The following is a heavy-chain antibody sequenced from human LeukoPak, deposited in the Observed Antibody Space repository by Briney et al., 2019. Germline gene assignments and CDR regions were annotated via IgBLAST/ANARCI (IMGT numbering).Heavy chain of an antibody. CDR2: IKQDGSEK. V-gene: IGHV3-7*03. CDR3: ARLRPEGYYYDSSGYYYWNY. J-gene: IGHJ4*02. Sequence: GGSLRLSCAASGFTFSSYWMSWVRQAPGKGLEWVANIKQDGSEKYYVDSVKGRFTISRDNAKNSLYLQMNSLRAEDTAMYYCARLRPEGYYYDSSGYYYWNYWGQGTLVTVSS. CDR1: GFTFSSYW. D-gene: IGHD3-22*01.